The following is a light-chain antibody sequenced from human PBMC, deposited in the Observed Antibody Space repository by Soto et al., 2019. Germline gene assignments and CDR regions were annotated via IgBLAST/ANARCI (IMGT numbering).Light chain of an antibody. CDR2: DAS. J-gene: IGKJ4*01. V-gene: IGKV3-20*01. CDR3: QQYGSSPLT. CDR1: QSITSNY. Sequence: EIVLTQSPGTLSLSPGERATLSCRASQSITSNYLAWYQQKPGQAPRLLISDASNRATGIPDRFSGSGSGTDFTLTISRLEPEDFAVYYCQQYGSSPLTFGGGTKVDIK.